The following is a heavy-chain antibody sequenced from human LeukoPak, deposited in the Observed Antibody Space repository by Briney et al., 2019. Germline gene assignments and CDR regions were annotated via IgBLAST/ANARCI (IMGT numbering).Heavy chain of an antibody. CDR3: AKDRQEVGGGVTHDY. D-gene: IGHD2-21*02. V-gene: IGHV3-23*01. J-gene: IGHJ4*02. CDR1: GFTFSRYW. Sequence: GGSLRLSCAASGFTFSRYWMHWVRQAPGKGLEWVSAISGSGAGTYYADSVKGRFTISRDNSKNTLYLQMNSLRAEDTAVYYCAKDRQEVGGGVTHDYWGQGTLVTVSS. CDR2: ISGSGAGT.